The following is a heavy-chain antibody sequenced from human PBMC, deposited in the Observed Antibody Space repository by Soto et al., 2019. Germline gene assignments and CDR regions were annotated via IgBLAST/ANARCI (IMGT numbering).Heavy chain of an antibody. CDR2: IIPIFGTA. CDR3: ARDIAVAGTPVYYFDY. J-gene: IGHJ4*02. V-gene: IGHV1-69*05. CDR1: GGTFSSYA. D-gene: IGHD6-19*01. Sequence: QVQLVQSGAEVKKPGSSVKVSCKASGGTFSSYAISWVRQAPGQGLEWMGGIIPIFGTANYAQKFQGRVTSTXXEXTXXAYMELSSLRSEDTAVYYCARDIAVAGTPVYYFDYWGQGTLVTVSS.